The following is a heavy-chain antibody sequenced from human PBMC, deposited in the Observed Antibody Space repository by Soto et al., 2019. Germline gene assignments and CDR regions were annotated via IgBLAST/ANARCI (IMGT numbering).Heavy chain of an antibody. CDR1: GGSISSGDYY. J-gene: IGHJ4*02. D-gene: IGHD5-18*01. CDR3: ARGRSGDTAMGPTNFDY. V-gene: IGHV4-30-4*01. CDR2: IYYSGST. Sequence: SETLSLTCTVSGGSISSGDYYWSWIRQPPGKGLEWIGYIYYSGSTYYNPSLKSRVTISVDTSKNQFSLKLSSVTAADTAVYYCARGRSGDTAMGPTNFDYWGQGTLVTVSS.